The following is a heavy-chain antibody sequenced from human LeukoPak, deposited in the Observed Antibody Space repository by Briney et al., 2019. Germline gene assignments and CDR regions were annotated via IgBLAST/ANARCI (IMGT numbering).Heavy chain of an antibody. CDR2: ISAYNGNT. Sequence: ASVKVSCKASGNTFTSYGISWVRQAPGQGLEWMGWISAYNGNTNYAQKLQGRVTMTTDTSTSTAYMELRSLRSDDTAVYYCARDRGDDTVSYFDYWGQGTLVTVSS. V-gene: IGHV1-18*01. CDR3: ARDRGDDTVSYFDY. D-gene: IGHD3-22*01. J-gene: IGHJ4*02. CDR1: GNTFTSYG.